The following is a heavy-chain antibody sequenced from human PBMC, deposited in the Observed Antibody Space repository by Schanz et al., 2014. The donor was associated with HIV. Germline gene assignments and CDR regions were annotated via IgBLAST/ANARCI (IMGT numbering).Heavy chain of an antibody. CDR3: AKDIGRDVGYGLDV. Sequence: EVQLLESGGALVEPGGSLRLSCAASGFTFSTHWMSWVRQAPGKGLEWVSSITSGGYIYYADSLRGRFTISRDNARNSLYLQMNSLRAEDTALYYCAKDIGRDVGYGLDVWGQGTTVTVSS. CDR1: GFTFSTHW. V-gene: IGHV3-21*02. J-gene: IGHJ6*02. CDR2: ITSGGYI. D-gene: IGHD1-26*01.